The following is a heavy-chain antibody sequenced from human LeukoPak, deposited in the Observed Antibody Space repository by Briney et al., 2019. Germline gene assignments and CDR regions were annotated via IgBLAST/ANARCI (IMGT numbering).Heavy chain of an antibody. V-gene: IGHV3-30-3*01. CDR1: GFTFGDYA. CDR2: IGYDGVNK. D-gene: IGHD3-10*01. J-gene: IGHJ4*02. CDR3: ARDPQTGPPDYFDY. Sequence: GGSLRLSCTASGFTFGDYAMSWVRQAPGKGLEWVAVIGYDGVNKYYADSVKGRFSISRDDSKNTLYLQMDSLRAEDTAVYYCARDPQTGPPDYFDYWGQGTLVTVSS.